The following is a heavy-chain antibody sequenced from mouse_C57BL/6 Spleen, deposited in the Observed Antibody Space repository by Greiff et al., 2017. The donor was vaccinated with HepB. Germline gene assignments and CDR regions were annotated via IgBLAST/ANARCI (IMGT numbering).Heavy chain of an antibody. V-gene: IGHV3-8*01. CDR2: ISYSGST. D-gene: IGHD1-1*01. Sequence: EVQLQQSGPGLAKPSQTLSLTCSVTGYSITSDYWNWIRKFPGNKLEYMGYISYSGSTYYNPSLKSRISITRDTSKNQYYLQLNAVTTEDTATYYCARYPHYYGSSYGYFDVWGTWTTVTVSS. J-gene: IGHJ1*03. CDR1: GYSITSDY. CDR3: ARYPHYYGSSYGYFDV.